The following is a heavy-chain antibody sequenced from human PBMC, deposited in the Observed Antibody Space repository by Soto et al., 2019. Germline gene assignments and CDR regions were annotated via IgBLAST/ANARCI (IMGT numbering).Heavy chain of an antibody. Sequence: PGGSLRLSCAASGLTFNNAWMSWVRQAPGKGLEWVGRIKSKTDGGTTDYAAPVTGRFTISRDASKTTLFLQMDSLKTEDTGVYYCTSQTRAHYGTWNGYLDYGMDAWGQGTTVTVSS. CDR1: GLTFNNAW. J-gene: IGHJ6*02. CDR3: TSQTRAHYGTWNGYLDYGMDA. CDR2: IKSKTDGGTT. D-gene: IGHD3-3*01. V-gene: IGHV3-15*01.